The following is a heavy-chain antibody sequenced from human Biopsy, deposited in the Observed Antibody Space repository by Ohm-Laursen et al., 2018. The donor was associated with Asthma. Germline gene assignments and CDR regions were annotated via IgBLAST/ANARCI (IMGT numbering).Heavy chain of an antibody. Sequence: ASVKVSCKSLGGTFNAYVIGWVRQAPGQGLEWMGGINSVFGTTTYPQKFQDRVTITADDSTSTVYKELSSLRSEDTAVYYCARKAGSCISRACYSLDFWGQGTLVTVSS. V-gene: IGHV1-69*13. D-gene: IGHD2-15*01. CDR2: INSVFGTT. J-gene: IGHJ4*02. CDR1: GGTFNAYV. CDR3: ARKAGSCISRACYSLDF.